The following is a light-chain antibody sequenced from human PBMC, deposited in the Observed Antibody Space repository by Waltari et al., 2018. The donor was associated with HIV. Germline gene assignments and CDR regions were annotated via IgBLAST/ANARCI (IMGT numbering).Light chain of an antibody. CDR3: QQRSNWPPVT. Sequence: EVVLTQSPSALSLSQGERVTLSCRASQNIGNYLAWYQQKPGQAPRLLIYDASTRASGIPARFSGSGSGTDFTLTISSLEPEDVAVYYCQQRSNWPPVTFGQGTRLEI. CDR2: DAS. CDR1: QNIGNY. J-gene: IGKJ5*01. V-gene: IGKV3-11*01.